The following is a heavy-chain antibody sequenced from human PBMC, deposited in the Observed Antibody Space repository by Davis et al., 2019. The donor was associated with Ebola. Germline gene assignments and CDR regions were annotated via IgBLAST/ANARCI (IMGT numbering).Heavy chain of an antibody. CDR2: INPNKGGT. CDR1: GYTFTDYY. D-gene: IGHD3-22*01. Sequence: AASVKVSCKASGYTFTDYYMHWVRQAPGQGLEWMGRINPNKGGTNYAQKFQGRVTMTRDTSTSTAYMEINRLNSDDTAVYFCARGGITMTVVPRDYYYGLDVWGQGTTVTVPS. V-gene: IGHV1-2*06. CDR3: ARGGITMTVVPRDYYYGLDV. J-gene: IGHJ6*02.